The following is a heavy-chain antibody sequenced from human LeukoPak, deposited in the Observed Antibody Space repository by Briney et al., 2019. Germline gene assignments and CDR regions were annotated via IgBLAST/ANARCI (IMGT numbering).Heavy chain of an antibody. CDR3: ARTSAAAGNYYYYGMDV. J-gene: IGHJ6*02. CDR2: IYYSGST. V-gene: IGHV4-31*03. D-gene: IGHD6-13*01. Sequence: SQTLSLTCTVSGGSISSGGYYWSWIRQHPGKGLEWIGYIYYSGSTYYNPSLKSRVTISVDTSKNQFSLKLSSVTAADTAVYYCARTSAAAGNYYYYGMDVWGQGTTVTVSS. CDR1: GGSISSGGYY.